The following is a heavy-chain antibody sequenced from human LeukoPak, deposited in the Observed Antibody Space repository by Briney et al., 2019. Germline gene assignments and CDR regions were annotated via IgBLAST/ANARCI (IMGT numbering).Heavy chain of an antibody. V-gene: IGHV3-30*18. J-gene: IGHJ5*02. CDR2: ISYDGSNK. Sequence: GWSLRLSCAASGFTFSSYGMHWVRQAPGKGLEWVAVISYDGSNKYYADSVKGRFTISRDNSKNTLYLQMNSLRAEDTAVYCCAKDRQQLSYTFDPWGQGTLVTVSS. CDR1: GFTFSSYG. CDR3: AKDRQQLSYTFDP. D-gene: IGHD6-13*01.